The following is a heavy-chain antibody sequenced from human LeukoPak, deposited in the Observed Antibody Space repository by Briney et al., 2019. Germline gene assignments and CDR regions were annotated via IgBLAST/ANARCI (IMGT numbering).Heavy chain of an antibody. Sequence: PSETLSLTCTVSGGSISSYYWSWIRQPPGKGLEWIGYIYYSGSTNYNPSLKSRVSISVDTSKNQFSLKLSSVTAADTALYYCARGRGWFDPWGQGTLVIVSS. CDR1: GGSISSYY. J-gene: IGHJ5*02. CDR2: IYYSGST. D-gene: IGHD3-10*01. CDR3: ARGRGWFDP. V-gene: IGHV4-59*01.